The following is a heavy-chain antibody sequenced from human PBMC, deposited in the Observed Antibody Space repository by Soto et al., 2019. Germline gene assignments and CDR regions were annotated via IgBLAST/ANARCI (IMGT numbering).Heavy chain of an antibody. CDR1: EGTFSSYA. Sequence: QVQLVQSGAEVKKPGSSVKVSCKASEGTFSSYAISWVRQAPGQGLEWMGGIIPIFGTANYAQKFQGRVTISADESTSTAYMELSSLRSEDTAVYYCARAPPLLTGYYNYWGQGTLVTVSS. CDR2: IIPIFGTA. J-gene: IGHJ4*02. CDR3: ARAPPLLTGYYNY. V-gene: IGHV1-69*01. D-gene: IGHD3-9*01.